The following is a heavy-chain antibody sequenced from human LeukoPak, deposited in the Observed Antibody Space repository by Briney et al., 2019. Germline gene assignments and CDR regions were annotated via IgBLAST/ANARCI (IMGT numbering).Heavy chain of an antibody. J-gene: IGHJ4*02. CDR1: GPSISFHY. CDR2: SYYPEIT. D-gene: IGHD5-12*01. V-gene: IGHV4-59*07. Sequence: SDTLSLTCTVSGPSISFHYWSGIRQSPGKGLPLFGNSYYPEITHHDSSLMSRVAISKDTSKHQFSLTPTSVTAADSAVYYCASAGYPHYFDFWGQGPLVTVSS. CDR3: ASAGYPHYFDF.